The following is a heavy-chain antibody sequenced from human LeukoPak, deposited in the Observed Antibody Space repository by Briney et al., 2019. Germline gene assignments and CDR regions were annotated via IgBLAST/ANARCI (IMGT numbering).Heavy chain of an antibody. Sequence: GGSLRLSCAASGFTFNSRTMNWVRQAPGRGLEWVSSITSSGTYIYYADSVKGRFTISRDSAKNSLYLQMNSLRAEDTAVYYCARGYYYGSDWGQGTLVTVSS. V-gene: IGHV3-21*01. CDR2: ITSSGTYI. CDR1: GFTFNSRT. CDR3: ARGYYYGSD. D-gene: IGHD3-10*01. J-gene: IGHJ4*02.